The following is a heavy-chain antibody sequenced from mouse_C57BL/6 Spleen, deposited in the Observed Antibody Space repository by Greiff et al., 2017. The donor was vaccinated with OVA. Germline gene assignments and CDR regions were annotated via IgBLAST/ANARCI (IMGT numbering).Heavy chain of an antibody. CDR1: GFTFSDYG. D-gene: IGHD2-5*01. CDR2: ISSGSSTI. CDR3: ARNSNYDLDY. J-gene: IGHJ2*01. V-gene: IGHV5-17*01. Sequence: EVNVVESGGGLVKPGGSLKLSCAASGFTFSDYGMHWVRQAPEKGLEWVAYISSGSSTIYYADTVKGRFTISRDNAKNTLFLQMTSLRSEDTAMYYCARNSNYDLDYWGQGTTLTVSS.